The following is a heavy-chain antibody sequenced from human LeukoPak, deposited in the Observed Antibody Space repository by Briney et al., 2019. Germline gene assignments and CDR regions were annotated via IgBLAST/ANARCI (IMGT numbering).Heavy chain of an antibody. CDR2: MNPNSGNT. Sequence: ASVKVSCKASGYTFTSYDINWVRQATGQGLEWMGWMNPNSGNTGYAQKFQGRVTMTRNTSISTAYMELSSLRSEDTAVYYCARVLDSSGSPAFDIWGQGTMVTVSS. CDR3: ARVLDSSGSPAFDI. J-gene: IGHJ3*02. CDR1: GYTFTSYD. D-gene: IGHD3-22*01. V-gene: IGHV1-8*01.